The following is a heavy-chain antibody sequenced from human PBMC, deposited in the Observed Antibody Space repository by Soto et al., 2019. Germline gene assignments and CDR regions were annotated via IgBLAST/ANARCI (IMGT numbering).Heavy chain of an antibody. V-gene: IGHV1-8*01. J-gene: IGHJ4*02. Sequence: QGQLLQSGAEVKKPGASVKVSCKASGYTFTSYDTTWVRQATGQGLARRGWMNPNSGTSGHAQKFQGRVTITRNTSISTVYMELSSLRSEDTGVYYCARALPRRCLEWLSGVAVLGDFDSWGQGTLVTVSS. CDR1: GYTFTSYD. CDR3: ARALPRRCLEWLSGVAVLGDFDS. D-gene: IGHD3-3*01. CDR2: MNPNSGTS.